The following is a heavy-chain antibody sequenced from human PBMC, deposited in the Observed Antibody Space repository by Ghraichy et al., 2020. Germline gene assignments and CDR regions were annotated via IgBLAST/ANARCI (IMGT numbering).Heavy chain of an antibody. Sequence: SETLSLTCAVYGGSFSGYYWSWIRQPPGKGLEWIGEINHSGSTNYNPSLKSRVTISVDTSKNQFSLKLSSVTAADTAVYYCARGRYCSSTSCYAGGGDYYYYYGMDVWGQGTTVTVSS. D-gene: IGHD2-2*01. J-gene: IGHJ6*02. CDR3: ARGRYCSSTSCYAGGGDYYYYYGMDV. CDR2: INHSGST. V-gene: IGHV4-34*01. CDR1: GGSFSGYY.